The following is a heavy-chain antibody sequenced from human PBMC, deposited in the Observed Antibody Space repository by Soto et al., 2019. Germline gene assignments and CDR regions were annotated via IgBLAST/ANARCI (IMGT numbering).Heavy chain of an antibody. CDR1: GYTFTSYG. V-gene: IGHV1-18*04. CDR3: ARDPVGIVAGLWFDP. J-gene: IGHJ5*02. CDR2: ISAYNGNT. Sequence: ASVKVSCKASGYTFTSYGISWMRQAPGQGLEWMGWISAYNGNTNYAQKLQGRVTMTTDTSTSTAYMELRSLRSDDTAVYYCARDPVGIVAGLWFDPWGQGTLVTVSS. D-gene: IGHD3-22*01.